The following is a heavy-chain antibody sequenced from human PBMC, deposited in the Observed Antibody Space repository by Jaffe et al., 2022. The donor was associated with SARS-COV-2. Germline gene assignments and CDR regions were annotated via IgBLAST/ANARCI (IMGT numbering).Heavy chain of an antibody. CDR2: IYYSGST. Sequence: QLQLQESGPGLVKPSETLSLTCTVSGGSISSSSYYWGWIRQPPGKGLEWIGSIYYSGSTYYNPSLKSRVTISVDTSKNQFSLKLSSVTAADTAVYYCARAPRGQLERFPFDYWGQGTLVTVSS. J-gene: IGHJ4*02. CDR1: GGSISSSSYY. V-gene: IGHV4-39*01. D-gene: IGHD1-1*01. CDR3: ARAPRGQLERFPFDY.